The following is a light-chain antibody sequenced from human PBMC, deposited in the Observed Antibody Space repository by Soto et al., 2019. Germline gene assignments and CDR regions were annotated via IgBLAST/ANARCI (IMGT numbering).Light chain of an antibody. V-gene: IGLV2-14*01. CDR2: GVT. CDR3: TSYTSSSTYV. Sequence: QSVLTQPASVSESPGHSSTISCAGTSSDICGYNYVSWYQQHPHKARKLMIYGVTSQPSGVSDRFSGSKSGNTASLTISGLQAEEEADYYCTSYTSSSTYVCAPGTKVTVL. CDR1: SSDICGYNY. J-gene: IGLJ1*01.